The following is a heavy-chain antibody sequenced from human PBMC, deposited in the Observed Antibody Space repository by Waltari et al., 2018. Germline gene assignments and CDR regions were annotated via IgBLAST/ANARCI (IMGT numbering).Heavy chain of an antibody. Sequence: QITLKESGPTQVRPTDTLTLTCSFPGFSLNTRAVGRGWARQPPGKALEWLGFIFWDDDKRYSPSLGDRLSITKDTSKNQVVFTMANMDPLDTATYFCAHRGVDSKDTATDGLWFDPWGPGTFVTVSS. CDR2: IFWDDDK. CDR1: GFSLNTRAVG. D-gene: IGHD3-10*01. V-gene: IGHV2-5*02. CDR3: AHRGVDSKDTATDGLWFDP. J-gene: IGHJ5*02.